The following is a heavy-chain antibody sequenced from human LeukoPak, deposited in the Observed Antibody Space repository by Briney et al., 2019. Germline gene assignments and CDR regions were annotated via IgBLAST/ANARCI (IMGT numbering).Heavy chain of an antibody. J-gene: IGHJ3*02. CDR2: IYYSGST. D-gene: IGHD3-22*01. Sequence: GSLRLSCAASGFTFSSYAMSWVRQPPGKGLEWIGSIYYSGSTYYNPSLKSRVTISVDTSKNQFSLKLSSVTAADTAVYYCATSYYYDSSGYSYDAFDIWGQGTMVTVSS. CDR1: GFTFSSYA. V-gene: IGHV4-39*01. CDR3: ATSYYYDSSGYSYDAFDI.